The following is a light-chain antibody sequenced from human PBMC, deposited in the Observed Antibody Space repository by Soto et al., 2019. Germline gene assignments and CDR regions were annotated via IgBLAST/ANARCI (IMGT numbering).Light chain of an antibody. CDR1: SSDVGIYNY. CDR2: DVS. V-gene: IGLV2-11*01. J-gene: IGLJ2*01. Sequence: QSALTQPRSVSGSPGQSVTISCTGTSSDVGIYNYVPWYQQHPGKAPKLMIYDVSERPSGVPDRFSGSKSGNTASLTISGLQAEDEADYYCCSYAGSYTLVFGGGTKLTVL. CDR3: CSYAGSYTLV.